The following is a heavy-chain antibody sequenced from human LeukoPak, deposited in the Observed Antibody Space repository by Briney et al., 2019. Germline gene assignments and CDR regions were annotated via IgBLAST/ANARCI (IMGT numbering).Heavy chain of an antibody. V-gene: IGHV3-7*01. Sequence: GGSLRLSCAASGFTFSSLWMTWVRQAPGKGLEWVANIKQDGSEKYYVDSVKGRFTTSRDNAKNSLYLQMNSLRAEDTAVYYCAREHPRRGAFDIWGQGTMVTVSS. CDR1: GFTFSSLW. CDR3: AREHPRRGAFDI. CDR2: IKQDGSEK. J-gene: IGHJ3*02.